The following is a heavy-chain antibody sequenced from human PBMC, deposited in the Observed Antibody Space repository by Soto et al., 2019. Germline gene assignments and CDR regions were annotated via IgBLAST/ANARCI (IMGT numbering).Heavy chain of an antibody. Sequence: SVKVSCKTSGGTFSTFGISWVRQAPGQGLEWMGGIIPFFGTAEYSQKFEDRITITADESTNTVYMDLRSLTSEDTAIYYCARTAPMDAGDKYYYDFWGQGAPVTVSS. CDR1: GGTFSTFG. J-gene: IGHJ4*02. CDR3: ARTAPMDAGDKYYYDF. V-gene: IGHV1-69*13. CDR2: IIPFFGTA. D-gene: IGHD3-16*01.